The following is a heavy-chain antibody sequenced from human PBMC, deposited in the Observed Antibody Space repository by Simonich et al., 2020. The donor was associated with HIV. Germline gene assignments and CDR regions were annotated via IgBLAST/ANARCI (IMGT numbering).Heavy chain of an antibody. J-gene: IGHJ4*02. D-gene: IGHD2-21*01. CDR1: GSSISSGYY. Sequence: QVQLQESGPGLVTPSETLSLTCAVSGSSISSGYYWDWIRQPPGKGLELVCSSYHIGTSNDNPSLKSLVTISIDTTTIKFARKLSSVTAADTAVYYCARGGGDGYNYWGQGILVTVSS. CDR3: ARGGGDGYNY. V-gene: IGHV4-38-2*01. CDR2: SYHIGTS.